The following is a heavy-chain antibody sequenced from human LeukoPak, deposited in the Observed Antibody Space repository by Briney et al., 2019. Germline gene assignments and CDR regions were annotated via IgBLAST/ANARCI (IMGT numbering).Heavy chain of an antibody. CDR3: ASVPGWFDP. Sequence: SETLSLTCAVYGGSFSGYNWSWIRHPQGKGLEWIGEINHSGSTNYNPSLKSRVTISVDTSKNQFSLKLSSVTAADTAVYYCASVPGWFDPWGQGTLATVSS. V-gene: IGHV4-34*01. CDR1: GGSFSGYN. D-gene: IGHD1-1*01. J-gene: IGHJ5*02. CDR2: INHSGST.